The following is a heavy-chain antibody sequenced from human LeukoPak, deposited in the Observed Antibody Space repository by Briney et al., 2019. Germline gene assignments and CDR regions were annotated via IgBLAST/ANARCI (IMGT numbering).Heavy chain of an antibody. CDR1: GYTFTSYY. J-gene: IGHJ4*02. CDR2: INPSGGST. V-gene: IGHV1-46*01. Sequence: VASVTVSCTASGYTFTSYYMHWVRQAPGQGLEWMGIINPSGGSTSYAQKFQGRVTMTRDTSTSTVYMELSSLRSEDTAVYYCARVSLPLKGYCSSTSCYRSRSPLDYWAREPWSPSPQ. D-gene: IGHD2-2*01. CDR3: ARVSLPLKGYCSSTSCYRSRSPLDY.